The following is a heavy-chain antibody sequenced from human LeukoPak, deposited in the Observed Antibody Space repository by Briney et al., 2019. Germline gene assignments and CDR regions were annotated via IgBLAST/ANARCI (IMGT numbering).Heavy chain of an antibody. CDR2: IYTSGST. CDR3: ARAPYCSGGSCFLGAFDI. J-gene: IGHJ3*02. Sequence: SETLSLTCTVSGGSISSGSYYWSWIRQPAGKGLEWIGRIYTSGSTNYNPSLKSRVTIPVDTFKNQFSLKLSSVTAADTAVCYCARAPYCSGGSCFLGAFDIWGQGTMVTVSS. CDR1: GGSISSGSYY. D-gene: IGHD2-15*01. V-gene: IGHV4-61*02.